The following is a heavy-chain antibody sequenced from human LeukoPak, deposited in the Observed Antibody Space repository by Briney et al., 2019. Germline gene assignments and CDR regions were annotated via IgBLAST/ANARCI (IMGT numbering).Heavy chain of an antibody. V-gene: IGHV3-66*01. CDR1: GFTVSSNY. CDR3: AKGAVAGTRLLAFDI. D-gene: IGHD6-19*01. Sequence: GGSLRLSCAASGFTVSSNYLSWVRQAPGKGLEWVSVICSDGATFYADSVKGRFTISRDSSKNTLYLQMNSLRGEDTAVYYCAKGAVAGTRLLAFDIWGQGTMVTVSS. CDR2: ICSDGAT. J-gene: IGHJ3*02.